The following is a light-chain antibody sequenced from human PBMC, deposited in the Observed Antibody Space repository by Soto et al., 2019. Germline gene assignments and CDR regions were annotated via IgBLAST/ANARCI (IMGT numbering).Light chain of an antibody. Sequence: EIVLTQSPGTLSLSPGQRATLSCRASQSVSSNYLAWYQQKPGQAPRPLIYGASSRATGIPDRFSGSGAGTDFTLTISRLEPEDFAVYYCQQYGSSPWTFGQGNKVEI. CDR1: QSVSSNY. CDR2: GAS. V-gene: IGKV3-20*01. J-gene: IGKJ1*01. CDR3: QQYGSSPWT.